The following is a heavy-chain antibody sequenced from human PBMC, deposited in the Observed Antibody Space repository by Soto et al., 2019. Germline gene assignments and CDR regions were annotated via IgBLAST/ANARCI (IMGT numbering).Heavy chain of an antibody. J-gene: IGHJ1*01. CDR2: IYPSDSDT. CDR1: GYSFSSYW. Sequence: EEQLVQSGAEVKKPGESLVISCQGSGYSFSSYWIGWLRQMPGRGLEWMGVIYPSDSDTRYSPSFQGQVTISADKSINAAYLQWDTLKASDSATYYCARQGRFCCGGGTCKAQQYFELWGQGTLVTVSS. CDR3: ARQGRFCCGGGTCKAQQYFEL. V-gene: IGHV5-51*01. D-gene: IGHD2-15*01.